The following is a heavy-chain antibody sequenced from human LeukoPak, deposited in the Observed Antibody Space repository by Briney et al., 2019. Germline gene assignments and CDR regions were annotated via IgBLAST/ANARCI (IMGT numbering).Heavy chain of an antibody. J-gene: IGHJ4*02. V-gene: IGHV5-51*01. CDR2: IYPGDSDT. D-gene: IGHD2-2*01. CDR1: GYRFTSYW. CDR3: ASSPMQSIGAGLDY. Sequence: GESLKISCKGSGYRFTSYWIGWVRPVPGKGLEWMGIIYPGDSDTRYSPSFQGQVTISADKSISTAYLQWSSLKAPDTAMYYCASSPMQSIGAGLDYWGQGTLVTVSS.